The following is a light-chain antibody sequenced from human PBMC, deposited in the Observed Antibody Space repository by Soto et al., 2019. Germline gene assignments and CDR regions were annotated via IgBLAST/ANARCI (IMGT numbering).Light chain of an antibody. Sequence: QSVLTQPLSASGTPGQRITISCSGSSSNIGPNYVYWYQQLPGTAPKLLISSNNQRPSGVPDRLSGSKSGTSASLAISGLRSEDEAEYYCAAWDDSLRAVVFGGGTKLTVL. V-gene: IGLV1-47*02. CDR1: SSNIGPNY. CDR2: SNN. J-gene: IGLJ2*01. CDR3: AAWDDSLRAVV.